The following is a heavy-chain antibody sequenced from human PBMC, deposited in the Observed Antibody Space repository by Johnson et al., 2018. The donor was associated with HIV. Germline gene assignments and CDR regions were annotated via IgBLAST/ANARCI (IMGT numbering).Heavy chain of an antibody. CDR1: GFTVSTSY. CDR2: ISYDGSYK. Sequence: QVQLVESGGGVVQPGRSLRLSCAASGFTVSTSYMSWVRQTPRKGLEWVAVISYDGSYKFYADSVKGRFTISRDNPKNTLNLQMNSLRAEDTAVYYWAKDRSGGSSFPDAFDMWGQGTLVTVSS. D-gene: IGHD1-26*01. CDR3: AKDRSGGSSFPDAFDM. V-gene: IGHV3-30*18. J-gene: IGHJ3*02.